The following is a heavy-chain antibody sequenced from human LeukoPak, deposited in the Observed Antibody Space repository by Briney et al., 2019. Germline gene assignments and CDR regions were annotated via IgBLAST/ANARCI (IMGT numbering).Heavy chain of an antibody. D-gene: IGHD3-22*01. CDR1: GFTFDDYA. J-gene: IGHJ4*02. CDR3: AKDKGGYFYYFDY. CDR2: ISWNSGSI. Sequence: PGRSLRLSCAASGFTFDDYAMHWVRQAPGKGLEWVSGISWNSGSIGYADSVKGRFTISRDDAKNSLYLQINSLRAEDMASYHCAKDKGGYFYYFDYWGQGTLVTVSS. V-gene: IGHV3-9*03.